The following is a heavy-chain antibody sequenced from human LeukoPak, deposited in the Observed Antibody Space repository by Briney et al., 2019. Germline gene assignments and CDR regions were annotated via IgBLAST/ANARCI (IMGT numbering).Heavy chain of an antibody. CDR2: ISWNSGSI. D-gene: IGHD3-22*01. V-gene: IGHV3-9*01. CDR3: AKGPSYYDSSGYYS. Sequence: PGGSLRLSCAASGFTFDDYAMHWVRQAPGKGLEWVSGISWNSGSIGYADSVKGRFTISRDNAKNSLYLQMNSLRAEDTALYYCAKGPSYYDSSGYYSWGQGTLVNVSS. J-gene: IGHJ4*02. CDR1: GFTFDDYA.